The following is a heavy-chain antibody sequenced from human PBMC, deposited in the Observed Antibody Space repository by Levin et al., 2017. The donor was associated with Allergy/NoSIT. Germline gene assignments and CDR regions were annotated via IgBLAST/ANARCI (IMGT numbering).Heavy chain of an antibody. Sequence: ASVKVSCKVSGYTLTELSMHWVRQAPGKGLEWMGGFDPEDGETIYAQKFQGRVTMTEDTSTDTAYMELSSLRSEDTAVYYCATYPASAAGWQDWYFDLWGRGTLVTVSS. CDR2: FDPEDGET. CDR3: ATYPASAAGWQDWYFDL. V-gene: IGHV1-24*01. J-gene: IGHJ2*01. CDR1: GYTLTELS. D-gene: IGHD6-13*01.